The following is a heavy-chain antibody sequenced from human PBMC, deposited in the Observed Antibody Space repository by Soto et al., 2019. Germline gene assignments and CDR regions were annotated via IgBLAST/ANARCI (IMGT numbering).Heavy chain of an antibody. V-gene: IGHV3-72*01. Sequence: LRLSCSASGFIFSDRYMDWVRQTPGKGLEWLGRIRNRANSYSTEYAASVRGRFTISRDDSNNLLYLHMSSLKTEDTAVYYCATIDMVEKFDPRGQGILVTVSS. D-gene: IGHD3-10*01. CDR1: GFIFSDRY. J-gene: IGHJ5*02. CDR2: IRNRANSYST. CDR3: ATIDMVEKFDP.